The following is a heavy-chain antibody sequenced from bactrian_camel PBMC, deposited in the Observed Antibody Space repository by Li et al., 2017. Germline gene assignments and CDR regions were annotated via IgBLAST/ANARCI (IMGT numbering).Heavy chain of an antibody. D-gene: IGHD6*01. CDR2: ISTGGSST. CDR1: ADALMY. J-gene: IGHJ4*01. Sequence: VQLVESGGGSAQAGGSLRLSCSASADALMYMAWFRQAPGQKREAVVAISTGGSSTMYGNSVKGRFTISRESGKNTVHLQMNSLIPEDTGVYYCAGDRPYGAWYMESEYKYWGRGTQVTVS. CDR3: AGDRPYGAWYMESEYKY. V-gene: IGHV3S53*01.